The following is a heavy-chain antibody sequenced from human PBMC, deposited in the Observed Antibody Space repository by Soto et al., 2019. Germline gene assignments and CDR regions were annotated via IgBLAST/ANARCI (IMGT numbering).Heavy chain of an antibody. D-gene: IGHD2-15*01. CDR2: ISPMFGAA. CDR3: AREVQVHSPAFVY. CDR1: GGTFNTYA. Sequence: QVQLVQSGAEMKKPGSSVKVSCQSSGGTFNTYAMNWVRQAPGQGPEWMGDISPMFGAANYAPKFQGRGTITADVSTGTSYMQLGSLTSEDTALYFCAREVQVHSPAFVYWGQGTLVTVSS. V-gene: IGHV1-69*19. J-gene: IGHJ4*02.